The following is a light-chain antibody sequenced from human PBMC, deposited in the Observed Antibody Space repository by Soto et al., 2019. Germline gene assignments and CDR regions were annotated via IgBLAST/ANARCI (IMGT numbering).Light chain of an antibody. Sequence: PWERVTLSCRASQSVSSSYLTWYQQKPGQAPSLLIYGASTRATSIPARFSGSGSGTDFTLTISSLLPEDFAVYYCHQHCNLPPTFGQGSKVEVK. J-gene: IGKJ1*01. CDR3: HQHCNLPPT. V-gene: IGKV3D-7*01. CDR2: GAS. CDR1: QSVSSSY.